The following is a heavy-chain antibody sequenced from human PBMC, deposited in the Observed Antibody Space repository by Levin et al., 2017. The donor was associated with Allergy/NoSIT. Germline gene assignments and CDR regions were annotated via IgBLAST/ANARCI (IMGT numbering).Heavy chain of an antibody. CDR1: GYTFVGHY. V-gene: IGHV1-2*02. Sequence: GESLKISCKASGYTFVGHYMHWVRQAPGQGLEWMGWINTNSGDTNYPQKFQGRVTMTRDTSISTAYMELSRLRSDDTAVYYCARWDSGTWISDFWGQGTLVTVSS. J-gene: IGHJ4*02. D-gene: IGHD5-12*01. CDR2: INTNSGDT. CDR3: ARWDSGTWISDF.